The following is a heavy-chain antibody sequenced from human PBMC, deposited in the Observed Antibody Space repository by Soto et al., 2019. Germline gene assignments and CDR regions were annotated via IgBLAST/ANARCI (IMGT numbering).Heavy chain of an antibody. J-gene: IGHJ4*02. V-gene: IGHV3-9*01. CDR1: GFTFDDYA. CDR3: AKDLYGSGSYYIFDY. CDR2: ISWNSGSI. D-gene: IGHD3-10*01. Sequence: GGSLRLSCAASGFTFDDYAMHWVRQAPGKGPEWVSGISWNSGSIGYADSVKGRFTISRDNAKNSLYLQMNSLRAEDTALYYCAKDLYGSGSYYIFDYWGQGTLVTVSS.